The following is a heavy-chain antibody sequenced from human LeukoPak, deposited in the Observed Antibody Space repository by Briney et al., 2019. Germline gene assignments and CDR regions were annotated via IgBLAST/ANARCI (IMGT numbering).Heavy chain of an antibody. CDR2: ISGSDGST. D-gene: IGHD2-21*01. CDR1: GFTFSNYA. CDR3: AGDRAYPNDVFNI. V-gene: IGHV3-23*01. J-gene: IGHJ3*02. Sequence: GGSLRLSCAASGFTFSNYAMSWVRRAPGKGLEWVSAISGSDGSTWYADSVKGRFTISRDNSKNTLYLHMNSLRDEDTALYYCAGDRAYPNDVFNIWGQGTMITVS.